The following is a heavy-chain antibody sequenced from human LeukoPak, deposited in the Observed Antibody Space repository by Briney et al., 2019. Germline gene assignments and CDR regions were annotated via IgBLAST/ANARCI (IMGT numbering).Heavy chain of an antibody. Sequence: ASVKVSCKASGYTFTSYHMHWVRQAPGQGLEWMGLINPSGGSTNYAQRFQGRVTMTRDTSTSTVYMELSSLRSEDTAVYYCARGAASYYYGLDVWGQGTTVTVSS. J-gene: IGHJ6*02. CDR3: ARGAASYYYGLDV. CDR2: INPSGGST. CDR1: GYTFTSYH. D-gene: IGHD2-15*01. V-gene: IGHV1-46*01.